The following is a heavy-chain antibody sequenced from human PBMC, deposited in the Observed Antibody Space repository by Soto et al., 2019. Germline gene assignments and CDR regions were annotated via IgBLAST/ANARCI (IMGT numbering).Heavy chain of an antibody. Sequence: QVQLVQSGAEVKKPGSSVKVSCKASGGTFSSHTIIWVRQAPGQGLEWMGRIIPILGIANYAQKFQGRVTITPDKSTSTAYMELSSLRSDDTAVYYCASSPTNVDIVATEYFQHWGQGTLVTVSS. J-gene: IGHJ1*01. CDR2: IIPILGIA. CDR1: GGTFSSHT. V-gene: IGHV1-69*02. D-gene: IGHD5-12*01. CDR3: ASSPTNVDIVATEYFQH.